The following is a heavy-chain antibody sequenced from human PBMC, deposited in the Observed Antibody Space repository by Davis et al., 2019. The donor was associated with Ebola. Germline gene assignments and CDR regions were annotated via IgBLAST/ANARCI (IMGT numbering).Heavy chain of an antibody. V-gene: IGHV1-18*04. CDR3: ARGIQYSSSRVQLLYY. CDR1: GYTFTGYY. Sequence: AASVKVSCKASGYTFTGYYMHWVRQAPGQGLEWMGWISAYNGNTNYAQKFQGRVTITADKSTSTAYMELSSLRSEDTAVYYCARGIQYSSSRVQLLYYWGQGTLVTVSS. CDR2: ISAYNGNT. J-gene: IGHJ4*02. D-gene: IGHD6-6*01.